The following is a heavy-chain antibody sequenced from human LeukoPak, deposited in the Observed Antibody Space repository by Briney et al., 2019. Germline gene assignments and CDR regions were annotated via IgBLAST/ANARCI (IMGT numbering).Heavy chain of an antibody. J-gene: IGHJ4*02. D-gene: IGHD3-22*01. Sequence: GGSLRLSCAASGFSFSDYAMSWVRQAPGKGLEWVSGIGSDGTTHHAESVKGRFAISRDNSKNTLYLQMNSLRTEDTAVYYCAREGGDSSGYLDYWGQGTLVTVSS. CDR1: GFSFSDYA. CDR2: IGSDGTT. CDR3: AREGGDSSGYLDY. V-gene: IGHV3-23*01.